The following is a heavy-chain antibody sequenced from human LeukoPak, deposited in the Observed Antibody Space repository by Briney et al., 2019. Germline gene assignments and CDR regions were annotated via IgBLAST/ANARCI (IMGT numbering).Heavy chain of an antibody. J-gene: IGHJ4*02. V-gene: IGHV4-30-2*01. CDR2: IYHSGST. CDR1: GGSISSGGYS. D-gene: IGHD5-18*01. Sequence: KSSQTLSLTCAVSGGSISSGGYSWSWIRQPPGKGLEWIGYIYHSGSTYYNPSLKSRVTISVDRSKNQFSLKLSSVTAADTAVYYWSSGRGYSYGHFDYWGQGTLVTVSS. CDR3: SSGRGYSYGHFDY.